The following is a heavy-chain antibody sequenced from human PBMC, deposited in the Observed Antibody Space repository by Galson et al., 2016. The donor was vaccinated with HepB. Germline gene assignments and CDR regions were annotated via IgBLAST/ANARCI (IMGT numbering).Heavy chain of an antibody. J-gene: IGHJ5*02. Sequence: SVKVSCKASGNTFTDYVSWVRQAPGQGLEWMGRINTNSGGTNYALAFHGRITMTRDTATKTLYMELRTVRSDDTAVDYCTTQLVPGSASWGQGTLVAVSS. D-gene: IGHD1-1*01. CDR3: TTQLVPGSAS. CDR1: GNTFTDY. V-gene: IGHV1-2*06. CDR2: INTNSGGT.